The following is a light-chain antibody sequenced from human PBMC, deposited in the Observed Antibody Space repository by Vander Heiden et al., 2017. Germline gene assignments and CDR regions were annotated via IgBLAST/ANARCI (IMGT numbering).Light chain of an antibody. CDR1: SSNIGAGYD. V-gene: IGLV1-40*01. CDR2: GNS. CDR3: QSYDSSLSGSVV. J-gene: IGLJ2*01. Sequence: QSVLTQPPSVSGAPGQRVTISCTGRSSNIGAGYDVHWYQQLPGTAPKLLIYGNSNRPSGVPDRFSGSKSGTSASLAITGLQAEDEADYYCQSYDSSLSGSVVFGGGTKLTVL.